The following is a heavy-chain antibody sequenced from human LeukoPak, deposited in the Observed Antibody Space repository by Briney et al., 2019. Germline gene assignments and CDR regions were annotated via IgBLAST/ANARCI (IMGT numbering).Heavy chain of an antibody. V-gene: IGHV3-23*01. CDR3: VRDQTWSFDC. J-gene: IGHJ4*02. CDR1: GFTFSSYA. D-gene: IGHD2-8*02. CDR2: ISGSGGST. Sequence: PGGSLRLSCAASGFTFSSYAMSWVRQAPGKGLEWVSAISGSGGSTYYAESVKGRFTISRDNAKNSLFLQMNSLRVEDTAVYYCVRDQTWSFDCWGQGTLVTVSS.